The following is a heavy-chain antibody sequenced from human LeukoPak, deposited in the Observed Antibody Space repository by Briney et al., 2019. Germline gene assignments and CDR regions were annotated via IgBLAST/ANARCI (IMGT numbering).Heavy chain of an antibody. CDR2: IRQDGKEI. J-gene: IGHJ4*02. CDR3: VSAIRAHTLFDY. CDR1: GFIFSNYW. Sequence: PVGSLRLSCVASGFIFSNYWMIWVRQAPGKGPEWVANIRQDGKEIHYVDSVKGRFTVSRDNAKNSLYLQMNSLRGEDTAVYYCVSAIRAHTLFDYWGQGTLVTVSS. V-gene: IGHV3-7*02. D-gene: IGHD3-10*01.